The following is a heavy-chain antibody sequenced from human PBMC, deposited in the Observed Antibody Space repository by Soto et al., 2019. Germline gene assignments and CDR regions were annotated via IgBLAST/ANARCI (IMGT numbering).Heavy chain of an antibody. Sequence: GASVKVSCKASGYIFTNYVISWVRRAPGQGLEWMGIINPSGLITTYAQKFRGRVTMTRDTSTRTVYMELSSLRSEDTAVYYCARNHYGPDYWGQGTLVTVSS. D-gene: IGHD3-10*01. J-gene: IGHJ4*02. CDR1: GYIFTNYV. V-gene: IGHV1-46*01. CDR3: ARNHYGPDY. CDR2: INPSGLIT.